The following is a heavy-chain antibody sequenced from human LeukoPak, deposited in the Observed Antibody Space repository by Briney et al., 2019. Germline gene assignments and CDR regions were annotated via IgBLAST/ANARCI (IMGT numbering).Heavy chain of an antibody. D-gene: IGHD6-13*01. CDR1: GFIFSTYS. Sequence: GGSLRLSCAASGFIFSTYSMNWVRQAPGKGLVWVSRINSDGSSTSYADSVKGRFTISRDNAKNTLYLQMNSLRAEDTAVYYCARDVSIAAADWGQGTLVTVSS. J-gene: IGHJ4*02. CDR2: INSDGSST. CDR3: ARDVSIAAAD. V-gene: IGHV3-74*01.